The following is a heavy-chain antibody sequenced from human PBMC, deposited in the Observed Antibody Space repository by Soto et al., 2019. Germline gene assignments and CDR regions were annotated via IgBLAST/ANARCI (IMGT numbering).Heavy chain of an antibody. Sequence: NPSETLSLTCSASGGSISSTSYYWAWIRQPPGKGLEWIGNLYYSGTTYYNPSLKSRLTMSVDPSKNQFSLNLSSVTAADTAVYYCARLGKDFSNSYYFGMDVWGQGTTVTVSS. D-gene: IGHD4-4*01. CDR1: GGSISSTSYY. J-gene: IGHJ6*02. CDR2: LYYSGTT. CDR3: ARLGKDFSNSYYFGMDV. V-gene: IGHV4-39*01.